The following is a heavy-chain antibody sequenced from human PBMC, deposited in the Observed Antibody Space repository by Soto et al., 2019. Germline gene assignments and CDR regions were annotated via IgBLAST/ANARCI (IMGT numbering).Heavy chain of an antibody. J-gene: IGHJ6*02. Sequence: QVQLQESGPGLVKPSETLSLTCSVSGGSISSDYWSWIRQPPGKGLEWIGYIYYTGRTNYNPSLKGRVTIAVDTSKLSFSLNLRSVTAADTAVYYCARALRGVVVVAAREMDVWGQGTTVTVSS. CDR2: IYYTGRT. CDR3: ARALRGVVVVAAREMDV. V-gene: IGHV4-59*01. D-gene: IGHD2-15*01. CDR1: GGSISSDY.